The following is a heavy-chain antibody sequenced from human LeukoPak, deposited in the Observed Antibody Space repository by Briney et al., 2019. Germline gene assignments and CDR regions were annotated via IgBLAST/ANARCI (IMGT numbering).Heavy chain of an antibody. V-gene: IGHV3-43*02. J-gene: IGHJ6*02. CDR3: AKDFPRSSWGYYYYYGLDV. CDR2: ISGDGDTT. CDR1: GFTFGDYA. D-gene: IGHD6-6*01. Sequence: PGGSLRLSCAASGFTFGDYAMHWVRQAPGKGLEWVSLISGDGDTTYYADSVKGRFTISRDNRKNSLYLQMNSLRTEDTALYYCAKDFPRSSWGYYYYYGLDVWGQGTTVTVSS.